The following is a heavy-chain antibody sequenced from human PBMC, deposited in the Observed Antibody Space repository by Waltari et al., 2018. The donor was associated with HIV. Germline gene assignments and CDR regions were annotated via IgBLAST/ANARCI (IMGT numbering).Heavy chain of an antibody. CDR3: VRAGGFCTSISCPGGY. Sequence: QVQLVQSGAEVRKPGASVTVSCKVSGYTFTRHSMHWVGQAPGQRLEWMGWINGGSGETKYSEKFQGRVTVTRDTSATTAYMELNSLRSEDTAVYYCVRAGGFCTSISCPGGYWGQGTLVTVSS. CDR1: GYTFTRHS. V-gene: IGHV1-3*01. D-gene: IGHD2-2*01. CDR2: INGGSGET. J-gene: IGHJ4*02.